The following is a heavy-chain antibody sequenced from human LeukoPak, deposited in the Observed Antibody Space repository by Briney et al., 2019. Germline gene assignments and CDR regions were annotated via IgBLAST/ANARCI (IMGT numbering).Heavy chain of an antibody. CDR2: ISGSGGST. V-gene: IGHV3-23*01. Sequence: GGSLRLSCAASGFTFSSYAMSWVRQAPGKGLEWVSAISGSGGSTYYADSVKGRFTISRDNSKNTLYLQMNSLRAEDTAVYYCAKDLGSYYDFWSGDYWGQGTLVTASS. CDR3: AKDLGSYYDFWSGDY. CDR1: GFTFSSYA. D-gene: IGHD3-3*01. J-gene: IGHJ4*02.